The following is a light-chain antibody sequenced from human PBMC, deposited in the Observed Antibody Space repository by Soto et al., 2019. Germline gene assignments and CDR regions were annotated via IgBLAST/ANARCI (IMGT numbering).Light chain of an antibody. V-gene: IGLV7-46*01. CDR2: DTT. CDR1: TGAVTNGHY. J-gene: IGLJ1*01. Sequence: QAVVTQGPSLTVSPGGTVTLTCGSSTGAVTNGHYPYWFQQKPGQAPRTLIYDTTNRHSWTPARFSGSLLGGKAALTLSGAQPEDEDEYYCLLSYNGPYVFGTGTKVTV. CDR3: LLSYNGPYV.